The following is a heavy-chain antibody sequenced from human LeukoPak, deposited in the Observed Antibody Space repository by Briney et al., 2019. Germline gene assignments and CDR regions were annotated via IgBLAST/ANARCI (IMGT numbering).Heavy chain of an antibody. CDR3: TTGDGPTVTLFDY. D-gene: IGHD4-17*01. J-gene: IGHJ4*02. CDR1: RFTFSSYA. Sequence: PGGSLRLSCSASRFTFSSYAMSWVRQAPGKGLEWFGRIISKTDGGTTDYAAPVKGRFTISRDDSKNTLYLQMNSLKTEDTAVYYCTTGDGPTVTLFDYWGQGTLVTVSS. V-gene: IGHV3-15*01. CDR2: IISKTDGGTT.